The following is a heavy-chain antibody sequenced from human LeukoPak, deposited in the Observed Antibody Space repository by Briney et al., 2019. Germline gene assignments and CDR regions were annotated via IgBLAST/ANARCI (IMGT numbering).Heavy chain of an antibody. V-gene: IGHV4-61*10. CDR2: IFNSGNT. CDR1: GASINSGNYY. CDR3: ARDEQWLGAFDI. D-gene: IGHD6-19*01. J-gene: IGHJ3*02. Sequence: PSETLSLTCTVSGASINSGNYYWNWIRQPAGKGLEWIGRIFNSGNTNYNPSLESRVTISIDTSKNQFSLKLSSVTAADTAVYYCARDEQWLGAFDIWGQGTMVTVSS.